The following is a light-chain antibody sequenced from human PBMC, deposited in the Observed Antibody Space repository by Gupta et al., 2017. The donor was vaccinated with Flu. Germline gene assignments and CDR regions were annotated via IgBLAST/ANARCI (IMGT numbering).Light chain of an antibody. CDR2: ATF. CDR1: QNINNY. Sequence: PSSLSASIRDRVTITVRESQNINNYLHWYQQKPGKAPNLLIYATFKVESGVPSRFSGSGSGTDFTLTISRLQDDDFATYYCQHSYNTPFTFGRGTKVDI. J-gene: IGKJ3*01. V-gene: IGKV1-39*01. CDR3: QHSYNTPFT.